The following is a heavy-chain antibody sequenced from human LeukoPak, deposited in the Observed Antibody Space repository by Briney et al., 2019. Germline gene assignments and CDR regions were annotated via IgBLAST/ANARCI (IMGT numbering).Heavy chain of an antibody. Sequence: PGGSLRLSCAASGFTFDDYAMHWVRQAPGKGLEWVSGISWNSGSIGYADSVKGRFTISRDNAKNSLYLQMNSLRAEDTALYYCAKDTQWELLGGFDPWGQGTLVTVSS. J-gene: IGHJ5*02. CDR2: ISWNSGSI. CDR3: AKDTQWELLGGFDP. V-gene: IGHV3-9*01. CDR1: GFTFDDYA. D-gene: IGHD1-26*01.